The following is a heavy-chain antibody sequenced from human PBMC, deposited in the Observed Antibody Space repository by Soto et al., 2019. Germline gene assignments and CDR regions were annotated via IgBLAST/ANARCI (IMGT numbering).Heavy chain of an antibody. Sequence: PGESLKISCKASGYSFSNYWIGWVRQMPGKGLEWMGIIYPGDSETRYSPSFRGQVTISADKSNSTAYVQWSSLKASDTAMYYCASLSTMNYRYYGMYVCCQGTTVTVS. CDR1: GYSFSNYW. D-gene: IGHD1-7*01. CDR2: IYPGDSET. CDR3: ASLSTMNYRYYGMYV. J-gene: IGHJ6*02. V-gene: IGHV5-51*01.